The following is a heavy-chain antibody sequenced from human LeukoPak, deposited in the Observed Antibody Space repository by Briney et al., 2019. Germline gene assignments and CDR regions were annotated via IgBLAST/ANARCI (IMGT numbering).Heavy chain of an antibody. CDR2: IWYDGSNK. Sequence: GGSLRLSCAASGFTFSSYGMHWVRQAPGKGLEWVAVIWYDGSNKYYAASVKGRFTISRDNSKNTLYLQMNSLRAEDTAVYYCARDLTTVTTGADYWGQGTLVTVSS. J-gene: IGHJ4*02. CDR1: GFTFSSYG. D-gene: IGHD4-17*01. CDR3: ARDLTTVTTGADY. V-gene: IGHV3-33*01.